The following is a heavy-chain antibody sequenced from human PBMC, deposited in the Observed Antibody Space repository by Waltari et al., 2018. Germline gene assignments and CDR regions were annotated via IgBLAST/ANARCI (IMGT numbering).Heavy chain of an antibody. CDR2: INQDGSDQ. CDR1: GFTFRDYW. Sequence: EVQLVESGGGLVQPGGSLRLSCEASGFTFRDYWMTWVRQAPHRGLEWVATINQDGSDQYYLDPVKGRFTISRDNAKNSIYVRMDSLRAEDTAFYYCARMGATVLKSIDFWGQGTLVTVSS. J-gene: IGHJ4*02. V-gene: IGHV3-7*03. D-gene: IGHD4-4*01. CDR3: ARMGATVLKSIDF.